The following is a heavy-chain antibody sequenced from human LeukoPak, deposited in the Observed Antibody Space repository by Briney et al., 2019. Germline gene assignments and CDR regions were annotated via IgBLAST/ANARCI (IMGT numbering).Heavy chain of an antibody. CDR1: GYTFTSYG. J-gene: IGHJ4*02. Sequence: ASVKVSFKASGYTFTSYGISWVRQAPGQRLEWMGWISAYNGNTNYAQKLQGRVTMTTDTSTSTAYMELRSLRSDDTAVYYCARNFYFDSSGYYHYWGEGTLVSVSS. V-gene: IGHV1-18*01. CDR3: ARNFYFDSSGYYHY. D-gene: IGHD3-22*01. CDR2: ISAYNGNT.